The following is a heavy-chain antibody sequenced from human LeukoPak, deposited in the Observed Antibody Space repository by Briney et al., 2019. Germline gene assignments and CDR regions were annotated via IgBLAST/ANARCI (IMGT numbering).Heavy chain of an antibody. CDR3: ARITEYYYDSSGYYPVDY. J-gene: IGHJ4*02. CDR1: GGSFSGYY. Sequence: PSETLSLTCAVYGGSFSGYYWSWIRQPPGKGLEWIGEINHSGSTNYNPSLKSRVTISVDTSKNQFSLKLSSVTAADTAVYYCARITEYYYDSSGYYPVDYWGQGTLVTVSS. CDR2: INHSGST. V-gene: IGHV4-34*01. D-gene: IGHD3-22*01.